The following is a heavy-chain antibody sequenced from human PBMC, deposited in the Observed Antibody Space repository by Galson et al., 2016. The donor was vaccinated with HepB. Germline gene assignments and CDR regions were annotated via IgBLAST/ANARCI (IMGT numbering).Heavy chain of an antibody. Sequence: RYYIHWVRQAPGQGLEWMGVINPSGGSTKDAQKFQGRVTMTRDTSTSTVYMELSSLRSEDTAVYFCARGGYYDSSGSLRYWGQGTLVTVSS. V-gene: IGHV1-46*01. J-gene: IGHJ4*02. CDR2: INPSGGST. CDR1: RYY. CDR3: ARGGYYDSSGSLRY. D-gene: IGHD3-22*01.